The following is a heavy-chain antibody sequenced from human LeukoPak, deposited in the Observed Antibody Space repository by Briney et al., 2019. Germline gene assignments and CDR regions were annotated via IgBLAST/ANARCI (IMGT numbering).Heavy chain of an antibody. CDR1: GFTFSSYG. Sequence: PGRSLRLSCAASGFTFSSYGMHWVRQAPGKGLEWVAVIWYDGSNKYYADSVKGRFTISRDNSKNTLYLQMNSLRAEDTAVYYCARSYSGSYFFDYWGQGILVTVSS. CDR3: ARSYSGSYFFDY. D-gene: IGHD1-26*01. CDR2: IWYDGSNK. V-gene: IGHV3-33*01. J-gene: IGHJ4*02.